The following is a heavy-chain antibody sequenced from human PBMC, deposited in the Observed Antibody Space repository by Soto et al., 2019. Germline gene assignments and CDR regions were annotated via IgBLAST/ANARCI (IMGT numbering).Heavy chain of an antibody. Sequence: GGSLRLSCAASGFTFSSYGMHWVRQAPGKGLEWVAVISYDGSNKYYADSVKGRFTISRDNSKNTLYLQMNSLRAEDTAVYYCAKGVRFYADIVVVVAARGEIDYWGQGTLVTVSS. J-gene: IGHJ4*02. CDR1: GFTFSSYG. D-gene: IGHD2-15*01. V-gene: IGHV3-30*18. CDR3: AKGVRFYADIVVVVAARGEIDY. CDR2: ISYDGSNK.